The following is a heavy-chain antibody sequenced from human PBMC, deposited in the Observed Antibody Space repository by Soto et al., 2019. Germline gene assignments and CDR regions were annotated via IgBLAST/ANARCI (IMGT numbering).Heavy chain of an antibody. V-gene: IGHV4-39*01. Sequence: PSETLSLTCTVSGGSFSSSSHYWVWIRQPPGKGLEWVGSIYYDGRTYYNASLKSRVTISVDTSKNQFSLKVNSVTVADTAVYYYARRSHTNWPAYWGHGTQVTVS. CDR1: GGSFSSSSHY. CDR3: ARRSHTNWPAY. CDR2: IYYDGRT. D-gene: IGHD2-2*01. J-gene: IGHJ4*01.